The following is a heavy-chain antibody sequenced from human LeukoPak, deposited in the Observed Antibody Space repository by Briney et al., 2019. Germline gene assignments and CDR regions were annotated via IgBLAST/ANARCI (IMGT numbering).Heavy chain of an antibody. J-gene: IGHJ4*02. CDR3: ARAYYGSGNTYYFDY. V-gene: IGHV4-39*07. CDR2: IFYSGST. D-gene: IGHD3-10*01. Sequence: SETLSLTCTVSSGSISTSNYYWGWVRQPPGKALEWIGNIFYSGSTYYSPSLKSRVTISLDTSRSQFSLKLNSVTAADTAVYYCARAYYGSGNTYYFDYWGQGTLVTISS. CDR1: SGSISTSNYY.